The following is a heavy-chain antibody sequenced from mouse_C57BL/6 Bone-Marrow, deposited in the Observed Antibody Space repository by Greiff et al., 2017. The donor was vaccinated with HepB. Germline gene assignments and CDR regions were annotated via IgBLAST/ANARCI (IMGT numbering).Heavy chain of an antibody. D-gene: IGHD1-1*01. CDR3: ARHITTVVATRDYFDY. V-gene: IGHV5-6*01. Sequence: EVQLQESGGDLVKPGGSLKLSCAASGFTFSSYGMSWVRQTPDKRLEWVATISSGGSYTYYPDRVKGRFTISRDNAKNTLYLQMSSLKSEDTAMYYCARHITTVVATRDYFDYWGQGTTLTVSS. J-gene: IGHJ2*01. CDR2: ISSGGSYT. CDR1: GFTFSSYG.